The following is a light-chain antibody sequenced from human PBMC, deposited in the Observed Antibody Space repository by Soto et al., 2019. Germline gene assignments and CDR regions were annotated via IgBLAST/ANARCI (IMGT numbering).Light chain of an antibody. CDR2: GAS. Sequence: EIVMTQSPATLSVSPGERATLSCRASQTVSSNLAWYQQKPGQAPRLLIYGASNRATGIPARFSGSGSETEFTLTISSLQSEDFAFYYCQQYNNWPRTYTFGQGTKLETK. J-gene: IGKJ2*01. CDR3: QQYNNWPRTYT. CDR1: QTVSSN. V-gene: IGKV3-15*01.